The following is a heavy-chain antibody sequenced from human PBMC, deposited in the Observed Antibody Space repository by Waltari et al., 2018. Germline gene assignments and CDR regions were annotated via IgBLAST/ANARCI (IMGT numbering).Heavy chain of an antibody. CDR1: GFTSSSFA. Sequence: EVQLVESGGGLVQPGGSLRLSCIGSGFTSSSFAMSWVRQAPGKGLEWVSSIGGSGIVTHYADSVKGRFAISRDNSKKILYLQMNSLGAGDTAVYYCAKGGGGYAYLGYFDYWGQGILVTVSS. CDR3: AKGGGGYAYLGYFDY. J-gene: IGHJ4*02. CDR2: IGGSGIVT. V-gene: IGHV3-23*04. D-gene: IGHD5-12*01.